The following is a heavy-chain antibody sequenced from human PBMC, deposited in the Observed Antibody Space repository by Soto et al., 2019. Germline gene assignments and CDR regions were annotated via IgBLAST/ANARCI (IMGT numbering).Heavy chain of an antibody. CDR1: GGSFSYYA. Sequence: QVQLVQSGAEVRRTGSSMKVSCKASGGSFSYYAFSWVRQGPGQGLEWMGGIIPLFGTTKYAQTFQGRVTITADESTKIVYMELSSLRSEDTAVYYCARSGEAYYDVLTGYYKGSWFDPWGQGTLVTVSS. V-gene: IGHV1-69*01. J-gene: IGHJ5*02. D-gene: IGHD3-9*01. CDR3: ARSGEAYYDVLTGYYKGSWFDP. CDR2: IIPLFGTT.